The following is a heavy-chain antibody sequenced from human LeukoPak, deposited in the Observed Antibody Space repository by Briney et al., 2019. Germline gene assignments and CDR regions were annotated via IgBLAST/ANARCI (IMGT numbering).Heavy chain of an antibody. CDR1: GFTFSSYC. V-gene: IGHV3-74*01. CDR3: ARRAGAYSHPYDC. D-gene: IGHD4/OR15-4a*01. J-gene: IGHJ4*02. Sequence: GGSLRLSCAPSGFTFSSYCMHWVRQAPGKGLVWVLRIKSDGSRQTYADSVKDRLTISRDNAKNTLYLQMNSLRAEDTAVYYCARRAGAYSHPYDCWGQGTLVTVSS. CDR2: IKSDGSRQ.